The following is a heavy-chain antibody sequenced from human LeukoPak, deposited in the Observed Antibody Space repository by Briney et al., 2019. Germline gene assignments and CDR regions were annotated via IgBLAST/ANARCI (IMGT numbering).Heavy chain of an antibody. Sequence: SQTLSLTCAISGDSVSSNSVAWSWIRQSPSRGLERLGRTYYRSKWYNDYVVSVKSRITINPDTSKNQVSLQLNSVTPEDTAVYYCARDRNYYDSRGYLTHDAYDIWGQGTMVTVSS. CDR3: ARDRNYYDSRGYLTHDAYDI. CDR1: GDSVSSNSVA. V-gene: IGHV6-1*01. CDR2: TYYRSKWYN. J-gene: IGHJ3*02. D-gene: IGHD3-22*01.